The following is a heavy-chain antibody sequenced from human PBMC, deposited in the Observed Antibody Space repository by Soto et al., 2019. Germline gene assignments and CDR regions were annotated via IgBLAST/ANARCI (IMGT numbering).Heavy chain of an antibody. D-gene: IGHD3-3*01. CDR3: ARDGGPDDFWSGYPNWFDT. CDR2: IYHSGST. CDR1: GYSISSGYY. J-gene: IGHJ5*02. Sequence: SETLSLTCAVSGYSISSGYYWGWIRQPPGKGLEWIGSIYHSGSTYYNPSLKSRVTISVDTSKNQFSLKLSSVTAADTAVYYCARDGGPDDFWSGYPNWFDTWGQGTLVTVSS. V-gene: IGHV4-38-2*02.